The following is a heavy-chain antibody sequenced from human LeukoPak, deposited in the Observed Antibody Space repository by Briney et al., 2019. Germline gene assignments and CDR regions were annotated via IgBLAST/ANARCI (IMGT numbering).Heavy chain of an antibody. Sequence: GASVKVSCKASGYTFTSYDMHWVRQAPGQGLEWMGIINPSGDSTSYAQKFQGRATMTRDTSTSTVYMELSSLRSEDTAVYYCASVLYCGADCYSGRYFFDYWGQGTLVTVSS. CDR1: GYTFTSYD. CDR3: ASVLYCGADCYSGRYFFDY. D-gene: IGHD2-21*02. J-gene: IGHJ4*02. V-gene: IGHV1-46*01. CDR2: INPSGDST.